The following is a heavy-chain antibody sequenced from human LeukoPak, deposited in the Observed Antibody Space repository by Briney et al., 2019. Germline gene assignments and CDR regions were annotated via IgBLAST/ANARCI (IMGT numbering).Heavy chain of an antibody. J-gene: IGHJ3*02. CDR2: INPNSGGT. Sequence: ASVKVSCKASGYTFTGYYMHWVRQAPGQGLEWMGWINPNSGGTNYAQKFQGRVTMTRDTSISTAYMELSRLRSDDTAVYYCAREYGDILTGYSQDSDAFDIWGQGTMVTVSS. CDR3: AREYGDILTGYSQDSDAFDI. V-gene: IGHV1-2*02. CDR1: GYTFTGYY. D-gene: IGHD3-9*01.